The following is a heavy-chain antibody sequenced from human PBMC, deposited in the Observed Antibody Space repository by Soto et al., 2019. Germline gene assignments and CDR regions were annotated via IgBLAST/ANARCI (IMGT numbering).Heavy chain of an antibody. Sequence: SQTLSLTCAISGDSVSSNDATWDWIRPSPSRGLEWLGRTYYRSKWYNDYAVSVKSRITINPDTSKNQFSLQLNSVTPEDTAVYYCARGDNDPFAPWGQGTLVTVSS. D-gene: IGHD1-1*01. CDR1: GDSVSSNDAT. CDR3: ARGDNDPFAP. CDR2: TYYRSKWYN. J-gene: IGHJ5*02. V-gene: IGHV6-1*01.